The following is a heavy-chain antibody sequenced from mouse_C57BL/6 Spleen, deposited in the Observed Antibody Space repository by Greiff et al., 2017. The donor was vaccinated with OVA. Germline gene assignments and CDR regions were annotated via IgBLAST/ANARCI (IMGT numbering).Heavy chain of an antibody. J-gene: IGHJ4*01. V-gene: IGHV1-69*01. CDR3: ARGGDNAMDY. D-gene: IGHD2-13*01. Sequence: QVQLQQPGAELVMPGASVKLSCKASGYTFTSHWMHWVKQRPGQGLEWIGEIDPSDSYTNYNQKFKGKSTFTVDKSSSTVYMQLSSLTSEDSAVYYCARGGDNAMDYWGQGTSVTVSS. CDR2: IDPSDSYT. CDR1: GYTFTSHW.